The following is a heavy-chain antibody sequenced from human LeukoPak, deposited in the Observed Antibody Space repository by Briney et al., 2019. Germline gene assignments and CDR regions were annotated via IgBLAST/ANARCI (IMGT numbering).Heavy chain of an antibody. CDR3: ARAGNARLRYSGYGPTFDY. V-gene: IGHV4-30-2*01. CDR2: IYHSGST. Sequence: PSQTLSLTCAVSGGSISSGGYSWSWIRQPPGKGLERIGYIYHSGSTYYNPSLKIRGTITVDGSKNQFSLKLSSVTASDTAVYYCARAGNARLRYSGYGPTFDYWGQGTLVTVSS. J-gene: IGHJ4*02. D-gene: IGHD5-12*01. CDR1: GGSISSGGYS.